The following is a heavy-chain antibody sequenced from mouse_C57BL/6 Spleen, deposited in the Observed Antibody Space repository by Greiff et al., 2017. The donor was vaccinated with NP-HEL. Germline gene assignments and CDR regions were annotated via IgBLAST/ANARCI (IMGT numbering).Heavy chain of an antibody. J-gene: IGHJ2*01. CDR3: TRDNGYFDY. V-gene: IGHV5-9-1*02. CDR2: ISSGGDYI. Sequence: EVKVEESGEGLVKPGGSLKLSCAASGFTFSSYAMSWVRQTPEKRLEWVAYISSGGDYIYYADTVKGRFTISRDNARNTLYLQMSSLKSEDTAMYYCTRDNGYFDYWGQGTTLTVSS. CDR1: GFTFSSYA.